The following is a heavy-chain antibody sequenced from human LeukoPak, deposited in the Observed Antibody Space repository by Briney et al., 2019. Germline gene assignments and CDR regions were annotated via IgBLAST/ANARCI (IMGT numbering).Heavy chain of an antibody. CDR1: GFTFSSYSMN. D-gene: IGHD3-9*01. J-gene: IGHJ3*02. CDR3: ARLMEYYDILTGYYAFDI. V-gene: IGHV4-39*01. CDR2: IYYSGST. Sequence: GSLRLSCAASGFTFSSYSMNWVRQAPGKGLEWIGSIYYSGSTYYNPSLKSRVTISVDTSKNQFSLKLSSVTAADTAVYYCARLMEYYDILTGYYAFDIWGQGTMVTVSS.